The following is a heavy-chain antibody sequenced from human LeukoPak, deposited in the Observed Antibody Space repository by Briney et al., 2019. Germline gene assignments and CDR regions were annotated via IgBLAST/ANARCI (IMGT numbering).Heavy chain of an antibody. D-gene: IGHD4-11*01. J-gene: IGHJ3*02. Sequence: GGSLRLSCAASGFTFSSYWMSWVRQAPGKGLEWVANIKQDGSEKYYVNSVKGRFTISRDNAKNSLYLQMNSLRAEDTVVYYCAREQFSILDDAFDIWGQGTMVTVSS. CDR1: GFTFSSYW. CDR3: AREQFSILDDAFDI. V-gene: IGHV3-7*01. CDR2: IKQDGSEK.